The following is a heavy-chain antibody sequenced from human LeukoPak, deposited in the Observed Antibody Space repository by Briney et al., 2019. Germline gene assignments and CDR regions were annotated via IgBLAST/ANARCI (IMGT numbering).Heavy chain of an antibody. CDR2: ISYDGSNK. V-gene: IGHV3-30-3*01. J-gene: IGHJ1*01. CDR3: ARSPNYYDSSGYHFQY. D-gene: IGHD3-22*01. Sequence: GGSLRLSCAASGFTFSSYAMHWVRQAPGKGLEWVAVISYDGSNKYYADSVKGRFTISRDNSKNTLYLQMNSLRAEDTAVYYCARSPNYYDSSGYHFQYWGQGTLVTVSS. CDR1: GFTFSSYA.